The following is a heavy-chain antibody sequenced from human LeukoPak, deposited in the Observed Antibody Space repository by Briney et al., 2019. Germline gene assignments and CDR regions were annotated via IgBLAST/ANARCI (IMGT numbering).Heavy chain of an antibody. CDR2: IYPGDSDT. J-gene: IGHJ4*02. V-gene: IGHV5-51*01. Sequence: GESLKISCKGSGYSFTSYWIGWVRQMPGKGLEWMGIIYPGDSDTRYSPSFQGQVTISADKSISTAYLQWSSLKASDTAMYYCARRGVRNSGSYFSLDYWGQGTPVTVSS. CDR3: ARRGVRNSGSYFSLDY. D-gene: IGHD1-26*01. CDR1: GYSFTSYW.